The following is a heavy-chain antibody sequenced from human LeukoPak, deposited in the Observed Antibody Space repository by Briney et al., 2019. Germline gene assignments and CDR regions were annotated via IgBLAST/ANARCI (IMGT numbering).Heavy chain of an antibody. Sequence: PGGSLRLSCAASGFTVSSNYMSWVRQAPVKGLEWVSVIYSGGSTYYADSVKGRFTISRDNSKNTLYPQMNSLRAEDTAVYYCARDMEIRSENAFDIWGQGTMVTVSS. J-gene: IGHJ3*02. V-gene: IGHV3-66*01. CDR3: ARDMEIRSENAFDI. CDR1: GFTVSSNY. CDR2: IYSGGST. D-gene: IGHD4-17*01.